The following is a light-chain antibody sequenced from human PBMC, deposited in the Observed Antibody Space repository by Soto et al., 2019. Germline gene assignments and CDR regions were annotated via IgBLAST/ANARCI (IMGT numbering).Light chain of an antibody. CDR1: QSISSSY. J-gene: IGKJ3*01. V-gene: IGKV3-20*01. Sequence: EIVLTQSPGTLSLSPGERATLSCRASQSISSSYLAWYQQKPGQAPRLLVYGASSRATGTPDRFSGSGSGTDFTLTISRLEPEDFAVYYFQQYGSSRFTFGPGTKVDIK. CDR2: GAS. CDR3: QQYGSSRFT.